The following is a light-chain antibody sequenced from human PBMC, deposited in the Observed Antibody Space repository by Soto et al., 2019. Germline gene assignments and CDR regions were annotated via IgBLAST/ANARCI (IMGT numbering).Light chain of an antibody. CDR3: QQYHWAPDT. CDR2: GAS. J-gene: IGKJ5*01. Sequence: EIVLTQSPGTLSLSPGERATLSCRASQIVGGDTLAWFQQRPGQAPRLVIYGASNRAAGIPDRFSGSGSGTDFTLTVSRLETEDFAVYYCQQYHWAPDTFGQGTRLEMK. CDR1: QIVGGDT. V-gene: IGKV3-20*01.